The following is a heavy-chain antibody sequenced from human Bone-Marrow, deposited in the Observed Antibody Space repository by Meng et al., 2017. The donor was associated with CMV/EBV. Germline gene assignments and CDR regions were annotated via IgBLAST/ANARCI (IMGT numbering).Heavy chain of an antibody. D-gene: IGHD4-17*01. V-gene: IGHV3-48*03. CDR3: ARPYGDYEDYFDD. Sequence: GGPLRLSCAASGFPFSSYEMNWVRQPPGKGLEWVSYLSSSGSTIYYADPVKRRFIISRDNAKNSRYLHMISLRAEGTAVYYCARPYGDYEDYFDDWGQGTLVTVSS. J-gene: IGHJ4*02. CDR1: GFPFSSYE. CDR2: LSSSGSTI.